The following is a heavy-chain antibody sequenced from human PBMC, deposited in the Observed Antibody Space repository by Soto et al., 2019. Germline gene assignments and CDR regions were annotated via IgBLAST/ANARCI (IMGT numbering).Heavy chain of an antibody. Sequence: SETLSLTCTVSGASISSGPYYWGWVRQPPGKGLDWIASVHYTGSASYKPSLESRLSISVDLSRKQFSLKLTSVTAADTALYYCARISRTHDIYDAFDVWGRGTMVTVSS. J-gene: IGHJ3*01. V-gene: IGHV4-39*01. D-gene: IGHD3-9*01. CDR1: GASISSGPYY. CDR2: VHYTGSA. CDR3: ARISRTHDIYDAFDV.